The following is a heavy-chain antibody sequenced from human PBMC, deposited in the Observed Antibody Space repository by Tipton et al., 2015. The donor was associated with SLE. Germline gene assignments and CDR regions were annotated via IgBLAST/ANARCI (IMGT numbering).Heavy chain of an antibody. J-gene: IGHJ4*02. CDR1: GGSISSYY. CDR3: ARGGVTIFGVVIPNLFDY. V-gene: IGHV4-59*01. D-gene: IGHD3-3*01. Sequence: TLSLTCTVSGGSISSYYWSWIRQPPGKGLEWIGYVHYSGSTNHNPSLKSRVTISADTSKNQLSLKLSSMTAVDTAVYYCARGGVTIFGVVIPNLFDYWGQGTLVTVSS. CDR2: VHYSGST.